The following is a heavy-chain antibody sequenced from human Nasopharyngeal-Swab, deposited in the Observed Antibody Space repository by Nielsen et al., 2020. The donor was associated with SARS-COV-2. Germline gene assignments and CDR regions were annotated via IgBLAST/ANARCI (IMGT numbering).Heavy chain of an antibody. J-gene: IGHJ6*03. V-gene: IGHV4-34*01. CDR2: INHSGST. CDR3: ARGLSGIVPAPILGLGPYYYYYYMDV. Sequence: RQAQGKGPEWIAEINHSGSTNYNPSLKSRVTLSVDTSMNQVSLEVSSVTAADTAVYYCARGLSGIVPAPILGLGPYYYYYYMDVWGKGTTVTVSS. D-gene: IGHD2-2*01.